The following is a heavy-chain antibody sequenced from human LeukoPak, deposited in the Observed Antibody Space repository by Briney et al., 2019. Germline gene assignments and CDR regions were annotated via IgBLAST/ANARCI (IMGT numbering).Heavy chain of an antibody. D-gene: IGHD3-10*01. J-gene: IGHJ4*02. CDR1: GGSISSSSYY. Sequence: SETLSLTCTVSGGSISSSSYYWGWIRQPPGEGLEWIGSIYYSGSTYYNPSLKSRVTISVDTSKNQFSLKLSSVTAADTAIYYCASSGWFGEASMLWGQGTLVTVSS. CDR2: IYYSGST. V-gene: IGHV4-39*01. CDR3: ASSGWFGEASML.